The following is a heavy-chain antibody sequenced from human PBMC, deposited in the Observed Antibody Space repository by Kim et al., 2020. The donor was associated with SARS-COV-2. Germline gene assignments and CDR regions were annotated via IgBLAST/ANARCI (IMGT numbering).Heavy chain of an antibody. CDR3: ARRAHTWIQRGVDP. V-gene: IGHV4-39*01. Sequence: SETLSLTCTVSGGSISSSSYYWGWIRQPPGKWLEWIGSIYYSGSTYYNPSLKSRVTISVDTSKNQFSLKLSSVTAADMAVYYCARRAHTWIQRGVDPWGQGTLVTVSS. CDR1: GGSISSSSYY. D-gene: IGHD5-18*01. J-gene: IGHJ5*02. CDR2: IYYSGST.